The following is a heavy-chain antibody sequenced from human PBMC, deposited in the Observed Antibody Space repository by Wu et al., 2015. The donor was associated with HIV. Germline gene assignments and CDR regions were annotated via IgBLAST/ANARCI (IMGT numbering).Heavy chain of an antibody. CDR1: GYTFTSYD. V-gene: IGHV1-8*01. Sequence: QVQLVQSGAEVKKPGASVKVSCKASGYTFTSYDINWVRQATGQGLEWMGWMNPNSGNTGYAQKFQGRVTMTRNTSISTAYMELSSLRSEDTAVYYCARFRALTVTTFMNYYYYGMDVWGQGP. CDR3: ARFRALTVTTFMNYYYYGMDV. D-gene: IGHD4-17*01. J-gene: IGHJ6*02. CDR2: MNPNSGNT.